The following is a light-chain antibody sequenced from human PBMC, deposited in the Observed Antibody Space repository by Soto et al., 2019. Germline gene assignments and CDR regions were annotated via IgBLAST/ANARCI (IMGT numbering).Light chain of an antibody. CDR2: GAS. CDR3: QQYSNWPPAIT. V-gene: IGKV3-15*01. CDR1: QRVPSN. Sequence: EIVLTQSPGTLSLPRRNRATVSFRASQRVPSNYLAWYQHKAGQAPRLLIHGASTRATGIPARFSGSGSGTEFTLTISSLQSEDFAVYYCQQYSNWPPAITFGQGTRLEIK. J-gene: IGKJ5*01.